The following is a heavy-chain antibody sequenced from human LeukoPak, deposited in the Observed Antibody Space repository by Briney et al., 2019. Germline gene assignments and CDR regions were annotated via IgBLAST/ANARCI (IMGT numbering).Heavy chain of an antibody. V-gene: IGHV4-34*01. Sequence: PSETLSLTCAVYGGSFSGYYWSWLRPPPGKGLEWIGEINHSGSTNYNPSLKSRVTISVDTSKNQFSLKLSSVTAADTAVYYCARGQGDYGGNSYYYYYMDVWGKGTTVTVSS. CDR1: GGSFSGYY. J-gene: IGHJ6*03. D-gene: IGHD4-23*01. CDR3: ARGQGDYGGNSYYYYYMDV. CDR2: INHSGST.